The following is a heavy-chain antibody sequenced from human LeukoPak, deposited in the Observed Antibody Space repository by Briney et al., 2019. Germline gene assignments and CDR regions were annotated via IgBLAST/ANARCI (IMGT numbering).Heavy chain of an antibody. D-gene: IGHD6-19*01. CDR3: AKDLSYTSGASDH. CDR2: ITNGDTSL. J-gene: IGHJ4*02. CDR1: GFTFSDYY. Sequence: AGGSLRLSCAASGFTFSDYYMSWIRQAPGKGLEWISYITNGDTSLYYADSVKGRFTISRDNTRNSLYLQMISLRAEDTAVYYCAKDLSYTSGASDHWGQGTLVTVSS. V-gene: IGHV3-11*01.